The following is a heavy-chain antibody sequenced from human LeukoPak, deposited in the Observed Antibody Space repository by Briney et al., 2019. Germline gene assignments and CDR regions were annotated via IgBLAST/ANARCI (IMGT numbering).Heavy chain of an antibody. Sequence: SETLSLTCTVSGGSISSSSYYWGWIRQPPGKGLEWIGSIYYSGSTYYNPSLKSRVTISVDTSKNQFSLKLSSVTAADTAVYYCASLHDYLFGLNNWGQGTLVTVSS. V-gene: IGHV4-39*01. CDR1: GGSISSSSYY. J-gene: IGHJ4*02. CDR2: IYYSGST. CDR3: ASLHDYLFGLNN. D-gene: IGHD3-3*01.